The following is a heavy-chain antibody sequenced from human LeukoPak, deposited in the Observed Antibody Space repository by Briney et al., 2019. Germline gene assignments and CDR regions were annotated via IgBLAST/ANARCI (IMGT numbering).Heavy chain of an antibody. CDR1: GFTFSSYS. J-gene: IGHJ4*02. CDR2: ISSSSRYI. Sequence: PGGSLRLSCAASGFTFSSYSMNWVRQAPGKGLEWVSSISSSSRYIYYADSVKGRFTISRDNAKNSLYLQMNSLRAEDTAVYYCARSSGSLVDYWGQGTLVTVSS. D-gene: IGHD1-26*01. V-gene: IGHV3-21*01. CDR3: ARSSGSLVDY.